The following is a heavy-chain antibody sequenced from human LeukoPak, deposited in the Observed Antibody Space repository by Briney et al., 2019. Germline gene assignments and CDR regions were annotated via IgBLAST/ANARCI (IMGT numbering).Heavy chain of an antibody. CDR1: GGSISSDDYY. CDR3: ARTACGSGSYYKGPNAFDI. D-gene: IGHD3-10*01. J-gene: IGHJ3*02. CDR2: IYCSGST. V-gene: IGHV4-30-4*08. Sequence: PSETLSLTCTVSGGSISSDDYYWSWIRQPPGKGLEWIGYIYCSGSTYYNPSLKSRVTISVDTSKNQFSLKLSSVTAADTGVYYCARTACGSGSYYKGPNAFDIWGQGTMVTVSS.